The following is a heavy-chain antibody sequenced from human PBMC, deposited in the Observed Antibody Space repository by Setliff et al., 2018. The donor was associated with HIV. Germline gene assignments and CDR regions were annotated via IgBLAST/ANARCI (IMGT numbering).Heavy chain of an antibody. V-gene: IGHV4-39*07. CDR3: ARSRESSGYYRDYYYYLDV. CDR1: GGSISSSSYY. Sequence: KPSETLSLTCTVSGGSISSSSYYWGWIRQPPGKGLEWIGSIYYSGSTNYNPSLKSRVTISVHTSKNQFSLKLSSVTAADTAVYYCARSRESSGYYRDYYYYLDVWGKGTTVTVS. J-gene: IGHJ6*03. D-gene: IGHD6-19*01. CDR2: IYYSGST.